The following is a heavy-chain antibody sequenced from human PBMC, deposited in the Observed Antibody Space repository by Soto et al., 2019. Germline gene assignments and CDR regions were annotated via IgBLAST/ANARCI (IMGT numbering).Heavy chain of an antibody. V-gene: IGHV5-51*01. CDR1: GCNFTSYW. J-gene: IGHJ4*02. CDR3: ARFTNYDSSGYYYFGY. Sequence: GESLKISCKGSGCNFTSYWIGWVRQMPGKGLEWMGIIYPGDSDTRYSPSFQGQVTISADKSISTAYLQWSSLKASDTAMYYCARFTNYDSSGYYYFGYWGQGTLVTVSS. CDR2: IYPGDSDT. D-gene: IGHD3-22*01.